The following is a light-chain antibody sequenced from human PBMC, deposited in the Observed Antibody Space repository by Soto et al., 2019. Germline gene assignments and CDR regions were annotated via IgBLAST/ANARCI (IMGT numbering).Light chain of an antibody. CDR2: GAS. CDR1: QSVSSN. V-gene: IGKV3-20*01. CDR3: QQYGSSPRT. Sequence: IVLTQSPATLSVSPGERATLSCRASQSVSSNLAWYQQKPGQAHRLLIYGASTRATGIPASFSGSGSGTDFTLTISRLEPEDFAVYYCQQYGSSPRTFGQGTMVDIK. J-gene: IGKJ1*01.